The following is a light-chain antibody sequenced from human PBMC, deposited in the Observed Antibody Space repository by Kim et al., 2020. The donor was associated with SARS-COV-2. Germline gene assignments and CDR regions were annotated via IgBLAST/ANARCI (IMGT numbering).Light chain of an antibody. CDR2: GKN. CDR1: SLRSYY. J-gene: IGLJ2*01. V-gene: IGLV3-19*01. CDR3: NSRDKNKNVL. Sequence: VALGQTVRFTCQGDSLRSYYATWYQQKSGQAPIVVIYGKNNRPSGIPDRFSGSSSGNTASLTITGTQAGDEADYYCNSRDKNKNVLFGGGTQLTVL.